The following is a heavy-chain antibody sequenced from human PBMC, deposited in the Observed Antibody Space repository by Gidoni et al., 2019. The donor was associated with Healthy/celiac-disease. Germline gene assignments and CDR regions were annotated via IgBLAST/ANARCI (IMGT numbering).Heavy chain of an antibody. CDR3: ARVGHPGIAVAGSAYFDY. CDR1: GGSISSSNW. V-gene: IGHV4-4*02. Sequence: QVQLQESGPGLVKPSGTLSLTCAVSGGSISSSNWWSWVRQPPGKGLEWIGEIYHSGSTNYNPSLKSRVTIAVDKSKKQFSLKLSSVTAADTAVYYCARVGHPGIAVAGSAYFDYWGQGTLVTVSS. D-gene: IGHD6-19*01. J-gene: IGHJ4*02. CDR2: IYHSGST.